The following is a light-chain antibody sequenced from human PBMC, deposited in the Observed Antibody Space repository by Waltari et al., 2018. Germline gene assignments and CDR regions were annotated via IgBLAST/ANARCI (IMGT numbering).Light chain of an antibody. V-gene: IGKV1-5*03. CDR2: KAF. CDR3: QQYNSYSFT. CDR1: QSISSW. J-gene: IGKJ4*01. Sequence: DIQMTQSPSTLSASVGDRVTITCRASQSISSWLAWYQQKPGKAPKLLIYKAFSLKSGVPSRFSGSGSGTEFTLTISSLQPDDFATYYCQQYNSYSFTFGGGTKVEIK.